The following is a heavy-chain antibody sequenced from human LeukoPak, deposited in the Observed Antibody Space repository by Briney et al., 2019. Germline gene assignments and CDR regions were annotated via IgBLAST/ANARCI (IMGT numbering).Heavy chain of an antibody. CDR3: ARPSGSYYYDAFDI. J-gene: IGHJ3*02. CDR1: GFTFSGYW. D-gene: IGHD3-10*01. Sequence: GGSLRLSCAASGFTFSGYWIHWVRQAPGKGLVWVSRINSDGSSTSYADSVKGRFTISRDNAKKTLYLQMNSLRAEDTAVYYCARPSGSYYYDAFDIWGQGTMVTVSS. CDR2: INSDGSST. V-gene: IGHV3-74*01.